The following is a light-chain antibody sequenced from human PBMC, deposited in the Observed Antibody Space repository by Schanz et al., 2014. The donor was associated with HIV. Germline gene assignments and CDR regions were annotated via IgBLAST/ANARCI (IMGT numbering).Light chain of an antibody. CDR2: DVS. CDR1: SSDLGVYNF. CDR3: SSYTSRSTPLYV. J-gene: IGLJ1*01. V-gene: IGLV2-14*03. Sequence: QSVLTQPASVSGSPGQSITISCSGTSSDLGVYNFVSWYQQRPGTAPKLMIYDVSNRPSGVSNRFSGSKSGNTASLTISELRAEDEADYYCSSYTSRSTPLYVFGTGTKLTVL.